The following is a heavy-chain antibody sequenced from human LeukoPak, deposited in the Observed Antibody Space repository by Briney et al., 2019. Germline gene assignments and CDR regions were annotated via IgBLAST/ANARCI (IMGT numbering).Heavy chain of an antibody. J-gene: IGHJ4*02. CDR2: ISGNGGST. V-gene: IGHV3-23*01. Sequence: GGSLRLSCAASGFTFSSYAMSWVRQAPGKGLEWVSAISGNGGSTYYADSVKGRFTISRDNSKNTLYLQMNSLRPEDTAVYSCARARGGGYEYFDYWGQGTLVTVSS. D-gene: IGHD5-12*01. CDR1: GFTFSSYA. CDR3: ARARGGGYEYFDY.